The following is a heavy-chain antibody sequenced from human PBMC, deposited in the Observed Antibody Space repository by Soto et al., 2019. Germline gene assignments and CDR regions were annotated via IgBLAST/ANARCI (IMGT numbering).Heavy chain of an antibody. CDR1: GGTFNTYS. CDR3: VTGGYCSGGTCYNLYAMDV. D-gene: IGHD2-15*01. J-gene: IGHJ6*02. CDR2: ITPFLGIT. V-gene: IGHV1-69*02. Sequence: QVQLVQSGAEVKKPGSSVKVSCKASGGTFNTYSINWVRQAPGQGLEWMGRITPFLGITNSAQKFQDRVTIIADKTTSTAYMELTSLRSDDTAIYYCVTGGYCSGGTCYNLYAMDVWGQGTTVTVSS.